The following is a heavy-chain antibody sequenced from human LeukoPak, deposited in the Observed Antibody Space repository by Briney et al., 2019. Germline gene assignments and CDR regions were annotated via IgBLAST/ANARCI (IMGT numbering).Heavy chain of an antibody. CDR2: INPNSGGT. CDR3: ARDLVGSNMSPVN. V-gene: IGHV1-2*02. CDR1: GYTFTGYY. D-gene: IGHD1-26*01. J-gene: IGHJ4*02. Sequence: GASVKVSCKASGYTFTGYYMHWVRQAPGQGLEWMGWINPNSGGTNYAQKFQGRVTMTRDTSISTAYMELSRLRSDDTAVYYCARDLVGSNMSPVNWGQGTLVTVSS.